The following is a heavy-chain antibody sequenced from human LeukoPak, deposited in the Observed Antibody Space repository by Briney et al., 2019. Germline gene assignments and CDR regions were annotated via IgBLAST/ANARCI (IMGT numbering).Heavy chain of an antibody. V-gene: IGHV1-2*02. Sequence: ASVKVSCKASGYTFTSYYMHWVRQAPGQGLEWMGWSHPRTGGTNYAQKFQGRVTMTSDTSISTAYMELSRLRSDDTAVYYCARDKSGPFDYWGQGSLVTVSS. CDR3: ARDKSGPFDY. CDR2: SHPRTGGT. J-gene: IGHJ4*02. CDR1: GYTFTSYY. D-gene: IGHD6-25*01.